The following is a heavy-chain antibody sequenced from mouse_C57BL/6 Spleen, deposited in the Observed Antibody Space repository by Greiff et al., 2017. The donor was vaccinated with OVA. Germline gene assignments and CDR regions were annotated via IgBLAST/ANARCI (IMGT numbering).Heavy chain of an antibody. Sequence: QVQLQQPGAELVKPGASVKLSCKASGYTFTSYWMHWVKQRPGQGLEWIGMIHPNSGSTNYNEKFKSKATLTVDKSSSTAYMQLSSLTSEDSAVYYCARAPDYYGSSRGAYYAMDYWGQGTSVTVSS. CDR3: ARAPDYYGSSRGAYYAMDY. V-gene: IGHV1-64*01. CDR2: IHPNSGST. CDR1: GYTFTSYW. D-gene: IGHD1-1*01. J-gene: IGHJ4*01.